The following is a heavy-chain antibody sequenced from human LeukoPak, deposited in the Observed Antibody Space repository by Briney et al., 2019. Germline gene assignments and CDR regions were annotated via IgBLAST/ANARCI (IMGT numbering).Heavy chain of an antibody. CDR1: GFTFSSYG. J-gene: IGHJ6*02. CDR3: AKDPDYYGSGSPIQAYYGMDV. CDR2: IWYDGSNK. Sequence: GGSLRLSCAASGFTFSSYGMHWVRQAPGKGLEWVAVIWYDGSNKYYADSVKGRFTISRDNSKNTLYLQMNSLRAEDTAVYYCAKDPDYYGSGSPIQAYYGMDVWGQGTTVTVSS. V-gene: IGHV3-33*06. D-gene: IGHD3-10*01.